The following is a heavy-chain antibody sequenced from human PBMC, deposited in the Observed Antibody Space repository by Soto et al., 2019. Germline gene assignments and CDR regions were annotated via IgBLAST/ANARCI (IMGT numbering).Heavy chain of an antibody. Sequence: QVQLVESGGGVVQPGRSLRLSCAASGFSFRSHGMHWVRQAPGKGLEWVAVIWYDGSDKYYADSVKGRFTISRDNSKNTLYLQMNSLRAEDTAVYYCVRDISSRYLDLWGRGTLVIVSS. CDR1: GFSFRSHG. V-gene: IGHV3-33*01. CDR3: VRDISSRYLDL. J-gene: IGHJ2*01. D-gene: IGHD3-3*02. CDR2: IWYDGSDK.